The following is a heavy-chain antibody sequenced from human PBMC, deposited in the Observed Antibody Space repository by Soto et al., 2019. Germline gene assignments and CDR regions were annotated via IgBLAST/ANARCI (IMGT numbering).Heavy chain of an antibody. D-gene: IGHD5-18*01. CDR3: AKDGPSDTAMVIYYYYYGMDV. J-gene: IGHJ6*02. CDR1: GFTFSSYA. CDR2: ISGSGGST. V-gene: IGHV3-23*01. Sequence: GGSLRLSFAASGFTFSSYAMSWVRQAPGKGLEWVSAISGSGGSTYYADSVKGRFTISRDNSKNTLYLQMNSLRAEDTAVYYSAKDGPSDTAMVIYYYYYGMDVWGQGTTVTVSS.